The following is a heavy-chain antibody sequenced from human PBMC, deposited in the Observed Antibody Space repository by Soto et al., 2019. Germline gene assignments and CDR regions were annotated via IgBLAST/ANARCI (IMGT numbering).Heavy chain of an antibody. CDR2: IIPIFPTP. V-gene: IGHV1-69*12. CDR1: GGTFGNSA. CDR3: ARDKDRQQLGGNSYYGIDV. D-gene: IGHD3-3*02. J-gene: IGHJ6*02. Sequence: QVQLVQSGAEVKKPGSSVTVSCKASGGTFGNSAISWVRQAPGQGLEWMGGIIPIFPTPAYAQKFQGRVTITADESTSTAYMELTSLRSEDTAVYYCARDKDRQQLGGNSYYGIDVWGQGTTVTVSS.